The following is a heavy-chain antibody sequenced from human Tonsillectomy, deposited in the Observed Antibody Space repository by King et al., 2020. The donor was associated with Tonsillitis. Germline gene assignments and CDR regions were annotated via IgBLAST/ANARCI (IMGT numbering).Heavy chain of an antibody. Sequence: QLVQSGAEVKKPGASMKVSCKASGYTFTGYYIHWVRQAPGQGLEWMGWINPNSGATNYAQTFQGRVTMTRDTSISTAYMELTKLRADDTDVYYCARDLISNEDAYWGQGTLVTVSS. CDR3: ARDLISNEDAY. CDR2: INPNSGAT. J-gene: IGHJ4*02. D-gene: IGHD3/OR15-3a*01. CDR1: GYTFTGYY. V-gene: IGHV1-2*02.